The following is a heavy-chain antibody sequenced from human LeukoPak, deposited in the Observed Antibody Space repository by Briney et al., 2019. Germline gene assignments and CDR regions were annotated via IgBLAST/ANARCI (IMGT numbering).Heavy chain of an antibody. Sequence: SETLSLTCAVHNGSFSGYYWTWISQAPGKELEWIGEINNSGVTYYNPSLKSRVTISRDTSKIQFSLQLKSLSVADTAVYYCARGGTTHYYGSGTSPWGQGTLVIVSS. CDR2: INNSGVT. D-gene: IGHD3-10*01. CDR3: ARGGTTHYYGSGTSP. CDR1: NGSFSGYY. V-gene: IGHV4-34*01. J-gene: IGHJ5*02.